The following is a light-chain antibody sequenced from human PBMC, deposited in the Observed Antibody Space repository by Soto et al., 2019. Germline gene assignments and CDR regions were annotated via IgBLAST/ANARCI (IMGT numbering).Light chain of an antibody. J-gene: IGKJ2*01. Sequence: VLPQSPDTPSLSPGDRATLSCRASQSVRSTFLAWYQQKPGQAPRLLIYGASNRAAGIPERFSGSASGTEFTLTISRLEPDDSAVYYCQQYHDSPMNTFGQGTKLQIK. CDR2: GAS. CDR3: QQYHDSPMNT. CDR1: QSVRSTF. V-gene: IGKV3-20*01.